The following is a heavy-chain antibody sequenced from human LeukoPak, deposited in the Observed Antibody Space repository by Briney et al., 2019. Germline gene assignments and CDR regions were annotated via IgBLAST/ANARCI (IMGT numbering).Heavy chain of an antibody. CDR3: AKDGSAVWFGELSHYFDY. Sequence: GGSLRLSCAASGFTFSSYWMHWVRQAPGKGLVWVSRINSDGSSTSYADSVKGRFTIFRDTSKNMLYLQMNSLRAEDTAVYYCAKDGSAVWFGELSHYFDYWGQGSLVTVSS. V-gene: IGHV3-74*01. D-gene: IGHD3-10*01. CDR2: INSDGSST. CDR1: GFTFSSYW. J-gene: IGHJ4*02.